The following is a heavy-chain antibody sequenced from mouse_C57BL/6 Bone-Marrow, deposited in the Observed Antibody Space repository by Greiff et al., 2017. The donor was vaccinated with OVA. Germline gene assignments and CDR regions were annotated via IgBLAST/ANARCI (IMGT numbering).Heavy chain of an antibody. CDR1: GYTFTSYD. D-gene: IGHD1-1*01. Sequence: VHLVESGPELVKPGASVKLSCKASGYTFTSYDINWVKQRPGQGLEWIGWIYPRDGSTKYNAKFKGKATLTVDTSSSTAYMELHSLTSEDSAVYFGARERFYYGRDWYFDVWGTGTTVTVSS. V-gene: IGHV1-85*01. CDR2: IYPRDGST. J-gene: IGHJ1*03. CDR3: ARERFYYGRDWYFDV.